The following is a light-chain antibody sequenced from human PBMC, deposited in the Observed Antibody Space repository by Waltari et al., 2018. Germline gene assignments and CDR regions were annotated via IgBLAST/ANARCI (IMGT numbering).Light chain of an antibody. CDR2: WAS. V-gene: IGKV4-1*01. CDR1: QSVLYSYNNKNY. J-gene: IGKJ1*01. CDR3: QQYYSTPPT. Sequence: DIVMTQSPDSLAVSLGERATINCKSSQSVLYSYNNKNYLAWDQQKPGQPPRLLICWASIRESGVPDRFSGSGSGKDFTLTISSLQAEDVAVYYCQQYYSTPPTFGQGTKVEIK.